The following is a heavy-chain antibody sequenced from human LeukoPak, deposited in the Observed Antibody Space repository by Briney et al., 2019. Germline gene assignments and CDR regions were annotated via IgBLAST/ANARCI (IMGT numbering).Heavy chain of an antibody. CDR2: ISSDGSTT. CDR1: GFSFRTYW. V-gene: IGHV3-74*01. J-gene: IGHJ1*01. D-gene: IGHD2-2*01. Sequence: GGSLRLSCAASGFSFRTYWMDWVRQVPGKGLVWVSRISSDGSTTTYAASVKGRFTISRDNAKNTLYLQMNSLRAEDMAVYYCAVKRYCSSARCYSSFHDWGQGTLVTVSS. CDR3: AVKRYCSSARCYSSFHD.